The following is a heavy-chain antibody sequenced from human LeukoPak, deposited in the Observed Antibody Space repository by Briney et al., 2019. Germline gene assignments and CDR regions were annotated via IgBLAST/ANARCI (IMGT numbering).Heavy chain of an antibody. V-gene: IGHV4-61*02. CDR2: IYTSGST. CDR1: GGSISSGSYY. Sequence: PSQTLSLTCTVSGGSISSGSYYWSWIRQPAGKGLEWIGRIYTSGSTNYNPSLKSRVTISVDTSKNQFSLKLSSVTAADTAVYYCARSARAAALRGYYYYYYMDVWGKGTTVTVSS. J-gene: IGHJ6*03. D-gene: IGHD6-13*01. CDR3: ARSARAAALRGYYYYYYMDV.